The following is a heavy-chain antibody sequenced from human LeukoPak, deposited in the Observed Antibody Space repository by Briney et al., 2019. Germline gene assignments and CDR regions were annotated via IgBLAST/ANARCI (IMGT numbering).Heavy chain of an antibody. J-gene: IGHJ5*02. CDR2: IYTSGST. Sequence: SETLSLTCTVSGGSISSYYWSWIRQPAGKGLEWIGRIYTSGSTNYNPSLKSRVTMSVDTSKNQFSLKLSSVTAADTAVYYCARANYYDSRGYYPGWIDPWGQGTLVTVSS. CDR1: GGSISSYY. CDR3: ARANYYDSRGYYPGWIDP. V-gene: IGHV4-4*07. D-gene: IGHD3-22*01.